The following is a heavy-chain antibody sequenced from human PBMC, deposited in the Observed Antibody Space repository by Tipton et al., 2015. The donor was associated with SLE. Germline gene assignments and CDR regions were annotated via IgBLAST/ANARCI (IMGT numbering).Heavy chain of an antibody. CDR3: AGGYSSGWYGALGFDY. J-gene: IGHJ4*02. CDR1: GGTFSSYA. CDR2: IIPIFGTA. V-gene: IGHV1-69*01. Sequence: QSGAEVKKPGSSVKVSCKASGGTFSSYAISWVRQAPGQGLEWMGGIIPIFGTANYAQKFQGRVTITADESTSTAYMELSSLRSEDTAVYYCAGGYSSGWYGALGFDYWGQGTLVTVSS. D-gene: IGHD6-19*01.